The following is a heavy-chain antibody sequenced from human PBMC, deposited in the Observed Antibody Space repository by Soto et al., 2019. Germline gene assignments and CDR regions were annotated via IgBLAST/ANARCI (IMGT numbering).Heavy chain of an antibody. D-gene: IGHD3-10*01. V-gene: IGHV3-30*18. Sequence: QVQLVESGGGVVQPGRSLRLSCAASGFTFSSYGMHGVRQAPGKGLEWVAVISYDGSNKYYADSVKGRFTISRDNSKNTQYLQMNSLRAEDTAVYYCAKDRAVRGEDYDGMDVWGQGTTVTVSS. CDR1: GFTFSSYG. J-gene: IGHJ6*02. CDR2: ISYDGSNK. CDR3: AKDRAVRGEDYDGMDV.